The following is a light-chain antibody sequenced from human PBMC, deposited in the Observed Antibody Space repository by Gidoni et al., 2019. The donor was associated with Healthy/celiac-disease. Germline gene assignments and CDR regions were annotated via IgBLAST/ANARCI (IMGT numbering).Light chain of an antibody. Sequence: DIQMTQSPSSLSASVGDRVTITCRASQGISNYLAWYQQKPGKVPKLLIYAASTLQSGVPSRFSGIGSVTDFTLTISSLQPEDVATYYCQKYNSAPPLTFGGGTKVEIK. V-gene: IGKV1-27*01. J-gene: IGKJ4*01. CDR3: QKYNSAPPLT. CDR1: QGISNY. CDR2: AAS.